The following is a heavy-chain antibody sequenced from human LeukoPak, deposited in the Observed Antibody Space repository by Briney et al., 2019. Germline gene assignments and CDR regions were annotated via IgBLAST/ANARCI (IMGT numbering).Heavy chain of an antibody. Sequence: GWSLRLSCAASGFTVSSNYMSWVRQAPGKGLEWVSSISSSSSYIYYADSVKGRFTISRDNAKNSLYLQMNSLRAEDTAVYYCARDQEAAGTDYWGQGTLVTVSS. CDR2: ISSSSSYI. CDR1: GFTVSSNY. V-gene: IGHV3-21*01. CDR3: ARDQEAAGTDY. D-gene: IGHD6-13*01. J-gene: IGHJ4*02.